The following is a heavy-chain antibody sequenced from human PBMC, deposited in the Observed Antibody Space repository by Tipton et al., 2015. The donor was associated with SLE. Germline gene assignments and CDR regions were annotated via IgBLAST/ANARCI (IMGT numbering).Heavy chain of an antibody. CDR2: ISWNSGRI. D-gene: IGHD3-16*01. J-gene: IGHJ6*02. V-gene: IGHV3-9*01. Sequence: SLRLSCAASGFTFDDYAMHWVRQVPGKGLEWVSGISWNSGRIDYADSVKGRFTISRDNAKRSLYLQMNSLRPEDTALYYCAKVGPLTYGDTGYYGMDVWGQGTTVTVSS. CDR3: AKVGPLTYGDTGYYGMDV. CDR1: GFTFDDYA.